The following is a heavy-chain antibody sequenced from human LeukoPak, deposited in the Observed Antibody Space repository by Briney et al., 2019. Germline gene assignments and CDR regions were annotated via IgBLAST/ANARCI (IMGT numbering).Heavy chain of an antibody. V-gene: IGHV3-11*01. CDR2: ISSRDNTI. Sequence: GGSLRLSCAASGFTFSDYYMSWIRQAPGKGLEWVSYISSRDNTIYYADSVEGRFTISRDNAKNSLYLQMNSLRAEDTAVYYCARYSSGWRNWFDPWGQGTLVTVSS. CDR1: GFTFSDYY. CDR3: ARYSSGWRNWFDP. J-gene: IGHJ5*02. D-gene: IGHD6-19*01.